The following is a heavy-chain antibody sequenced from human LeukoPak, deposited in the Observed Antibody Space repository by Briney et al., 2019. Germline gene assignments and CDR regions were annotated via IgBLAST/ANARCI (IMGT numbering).Heavy chain of an antibody. CDR2: INSDGSTT. J-gene: IGHJ4*02. D-gene: IGHD6-19*01. Sequence: GGSLRLSCAASGFTFSSSWMHWVRQAPGKGLVWVSRINSDGSTTNYADSVKGRFIISRDNAKNSLYLQMNSLRAEDTAVYYCARETWQWLAYFDYWGXGTLVTVSS. CDR3: ARETWQWLAYFDY. V-gene: IGHV3-74*01. CDR1: GFTFSSSW.